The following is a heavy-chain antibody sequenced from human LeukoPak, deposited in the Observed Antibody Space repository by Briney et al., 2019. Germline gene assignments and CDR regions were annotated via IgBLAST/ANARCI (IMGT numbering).Heavy chain of an antibody. CDR1: GYSFTSYW. V-gene: IGHV5-51*01. CDR2: IYPGDSDT. CDR3: AREYGLSDSSGTY. D-gene: IGHD3-22*01. Sequence: PGESLKISCKGSGYSFTSYWIGWVRQMPGKGLEWMGIIYPGDSDTRYSPSFQGQVTISADKSISTAYLQWSSLRAEDTAVYYCAREYGLSDSSGTYWGQGTLVTVSS. J-gene: IGHJ4*02.